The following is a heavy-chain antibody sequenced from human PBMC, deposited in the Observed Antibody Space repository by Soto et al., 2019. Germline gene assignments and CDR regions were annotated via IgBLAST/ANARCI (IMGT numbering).Heavy chain of an antibody. CDR2: IYHSGSA. CDR3: ARKGIAARRGFMDV. Sequence: SETLSLTCAVSGGSISSSNWWSWVRQPPGKGLEWIGEIYHSGSANYNPSLKSRVTISVDKSKNQFSLKLSSVTAADTAVYYCARKGIAARRGFMDVWGQGTTVTVSS. D-gene: IGHD6-6*01. J-gene: IGHJ6*02. V-gene: IGHV4-4*02. CDR1: GGSISSSNW.